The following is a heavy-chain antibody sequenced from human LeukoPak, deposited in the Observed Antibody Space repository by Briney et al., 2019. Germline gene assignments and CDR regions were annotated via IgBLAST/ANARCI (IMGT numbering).Heavy chain of an antibody. CDR3: ASNRGYSSSWYWFNWFDP. V-gene: IGHV4-59*12. CDR2: IFYSGRT. D-gene: IGHD6-13*01. CDR1: GVSISSYY. J-gene: IGHJ5*02. Sequence: SETLSLTCTVSGVSISSYYWSWIRQPPGKGLEWIGYIFYSGRTSYNPSLKSRVTISLDTSKNQFSLKLSSVTAADTAVYYCASNRGYSSSWYWFNWFDPWGQGTLVTVSS.